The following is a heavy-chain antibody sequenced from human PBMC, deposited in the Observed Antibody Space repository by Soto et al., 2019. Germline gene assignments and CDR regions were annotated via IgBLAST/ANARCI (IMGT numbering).Heavy chain of an antibody. V-gene: IGHV1-2*04. CDR3: ARDGSAITMDAFDI. Sequence: GASVKVSCKASGYTFTGYYMHWVRQAPGQGLEWMGWINPNSGGTNYAQKFQGWVTMTRDTSISTAYMELSRLRSDDTAVYYCARDGSAITMDAFDIWGQGTMVTVSS. D-gene: IGHD3-10*01. CDR1: GYTFTGYY. J-gene: IGHJ3*02. CDR2: INPNSGGT.